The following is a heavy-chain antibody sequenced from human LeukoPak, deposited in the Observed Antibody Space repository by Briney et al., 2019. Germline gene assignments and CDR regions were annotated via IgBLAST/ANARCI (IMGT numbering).Heavy chain of an antibody. V-gene: IGHV4-34*01. D-gene: IGHD2-2*01. CDR3: ARAASRAKYCSSTSCYFWFDP. Sequence: SETLSLTCAVYGGSFSGYYWSWIRQPPGKGLEWIGEINHSGSTNYNPSLKSRVTISVDTSKNQFSLKLSSVTAADTAVYYCARAASRAKYCSSTSCYFWFDPWGQGTLVTVSS. CDR2: INHSGST. J-gene: IGHJ5*02. CDR1: GGSFSGYY.